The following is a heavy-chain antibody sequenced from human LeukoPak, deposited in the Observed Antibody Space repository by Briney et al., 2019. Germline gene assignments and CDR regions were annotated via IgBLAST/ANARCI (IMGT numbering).Heavy chain of an antibody. J-gene: IGHJ4*02. Sequence: GSLRLSCAASGFTFSSYSMNWVRQPPGKGLEWIGEINHSGSTNYNPSLKSRVTMSVDTSKNQFSLKLSSVTAADTAVYYCARDGSSWYYFDYWGQGTLVTVSS. CDR3: ARDGSSWYYFDY. V-gene: IGHV4-34*01. D-gene: IGHD6-13*01. CDR2: INHSGST. CDR1: GFTFSSYS.